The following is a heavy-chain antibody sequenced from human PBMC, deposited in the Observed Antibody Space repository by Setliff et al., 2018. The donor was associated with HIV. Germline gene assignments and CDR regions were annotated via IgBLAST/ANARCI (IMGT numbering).Heavy chain of an antibody. CDR2: ISHTGST. CDR3: ARGGASSKYLDP. J-gene: IGHJ5*02. Sequence: PSETLSLTCAVYGGSFSAYYWSWIRQSPEMGLEWIAEISHTGSTKYNPSLGSRVTISLATSKNQFSLSLTSVTGADTAVHYCARGGASSKYLDPWGQGTLVTVSS. D-gene: IGHD2-15*01. V-gene: IGHV4-34*01. CDR1: GGSFSAYY.